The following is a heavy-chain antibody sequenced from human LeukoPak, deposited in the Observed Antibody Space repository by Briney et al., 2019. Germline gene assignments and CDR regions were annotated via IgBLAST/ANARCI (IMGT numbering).Heavy chain of an antibody. J-gene: IGHJ3*02. CDR2: IKQDGSEK. CDR3: ASFIAVAGTDTFDI. Sequence: PGGSLRLPCAASGFTFSSYWMSWVRQAPGKGLEWVANIKQDGSEKYYVDSVKGRFTISRDNAKNSLYLQMNSLRAEDTAVYYCASFIAVAGTDTFDIWGQGTMVTVSS. V-gene: IGHV3-7*01. D-gene: IGHD6-19*01. CDR1: GFTFSSYW.